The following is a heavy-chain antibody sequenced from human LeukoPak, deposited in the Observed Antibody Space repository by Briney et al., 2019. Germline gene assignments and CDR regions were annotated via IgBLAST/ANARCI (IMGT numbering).Heavy chain of an antibody. CDR2: IYTSGKT. J-gene: IGHJ4*02. CDR3: ARDVSDSGYNYMFDY. CDR1: GGSISSYY. V-gene: IGHV4-4*07. D-gene: IGHD5-12*01. Sequence: PSETLSLTCTVSGGSISSYYWSWIRQPAGKGLEWIGRIYTSGKTNYNPSLKSRVTMSVDTSKNQFSLKLSSVTAADTAVYYCARDVSDSGYNYMFDYWGQGTLVTVSS.